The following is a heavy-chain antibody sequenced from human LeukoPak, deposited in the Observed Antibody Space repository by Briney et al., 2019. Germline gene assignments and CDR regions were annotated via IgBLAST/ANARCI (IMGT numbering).Heavy chain of an antibody. J-gene: IGHJ6*02. CDR1: GFTFSRHP. V-gene: IGHV3-30-3*01. Sequence: PGRSLRLSCAASGFTFSRHPMHWVRQAPGKGLEWVAVISYDGSNKYYADSVKGRFTISRDNAKNTLYLQMNTLRVEDTAVYYCARDLMDYDVSTGLHHYYMDVWGQGTTVTVSS. CDR2: ISYDGSNK. CDR3: ARDLMDYDVSTGLHHYYMDV. D-gene: IGHD3-9*01.